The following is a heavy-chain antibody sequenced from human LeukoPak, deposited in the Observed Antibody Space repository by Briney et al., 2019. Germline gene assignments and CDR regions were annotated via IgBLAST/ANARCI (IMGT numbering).Heavy chain of an antibody. D-gene: IGHD5-24*01. Sequence: GESLKISCKGSGYSFTSYWIGWVRQMPGKGLEWMGIIYPGDSDTRYSPSFQGQVTISADKSISTAYLQWSSLKASDTAMYYYARLSGGWLQIQEGAFDIWGQGTMVTVSS. CDR3: ARLSGGWLQIQEGAFDI. CDR1: GYSFTSYW. V-gene: IGHV5-51*01. CDR2: IYPGDSDT. J-gene: IGHJ3*02.